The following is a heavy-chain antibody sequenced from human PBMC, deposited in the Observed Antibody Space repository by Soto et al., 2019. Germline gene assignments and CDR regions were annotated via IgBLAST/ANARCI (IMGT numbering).Heavy chain of an antibody. CDR2: IYPGDSDA. CDR3: ARQADYNILTGYFYYFDY. D-gene: IGHD3-9*01. J-gene: IGHJ4*02. Sequence: GESLKISCKSSGYSFTDYWIGWVLQMPWKGLEWMGIIYPGDSDARYSPSFQGQVTISVDTSINTAFLRWNSLTASDTAMYYCARQADYNILTGYFYYFDYWGQGSLVTVSS. V-gene: IGHV5-51*01. CDR1: GYSFTDYW.